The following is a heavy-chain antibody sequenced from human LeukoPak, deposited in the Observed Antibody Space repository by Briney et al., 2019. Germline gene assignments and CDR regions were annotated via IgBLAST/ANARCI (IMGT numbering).Heavy chain of an antibody. CDR2: VRFDGSSQ. CDR1: GFSLYLLG. CDR3: VKPKGAFGMKSFGGHVS. V-gene: IGHV3-30*02. D-gene: IGHD3-10*01. Sequence: GGPLSLSCVASGFSLYLLGMHWVPHAPGKGLEWVSFVRFDGSSQHYADSVKRRFTISRDNPKNTLHLHMSSLKVAYTAVYYCVKPKGAFGMKSFGGHVSWGQGIRVSLSS. J-gene: IGHJ4*02.